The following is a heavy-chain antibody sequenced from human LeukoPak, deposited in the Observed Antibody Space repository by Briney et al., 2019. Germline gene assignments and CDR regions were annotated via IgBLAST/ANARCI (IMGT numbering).Heavy chain of an antibody. J-gene: IGHJ6*04. D-gene: IGHD2-15*01. CDR3: VKGPGRDYYYYGMDV. CDR2: ISSNGGST. Sequence: GGSLRLSCSASGFTFSSYAMHWVRQAPGKGLEYVSAISSNGGSTYYADSVKGRFTISRDNSKNTLYLQMSSLRAEDTAVYYCVKGPGRDYYYYGMDVWGKGTTVTVSS. CDR1: GFTFSSYA. V-gene: IGHV3-64D*06.